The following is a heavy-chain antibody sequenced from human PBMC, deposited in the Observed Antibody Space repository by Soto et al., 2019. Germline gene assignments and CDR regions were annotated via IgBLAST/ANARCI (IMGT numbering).Heavy chain of an antibody. Sequence: SETLSLTCTVSGGSISKYYWSWILQPPGKGLEWIGYMYYSGSTNYNPSLKSRVTISVDTSKNQFSLKLSSVTAADTAMYYCARAYSSIPPLGFDPWGQGTLVTVSS. D-gene: IGHD6-13*01. CDR3: ARAYSSIPPLGFDP. V-gene: IGHV4-59*01. CDR2: MYYSGST. J-gene: IGHJ5*02. CDR1: GGSISKYY.